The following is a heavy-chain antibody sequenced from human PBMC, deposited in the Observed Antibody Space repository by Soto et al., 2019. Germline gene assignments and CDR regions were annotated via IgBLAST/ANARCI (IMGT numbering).Heavy chain of an antibody. Sequence: SQTLSLTFAFTRDSVSSNSAGWSWVRQSPSRGLEWLGGTYYRSKWYYEYAVSVRGRITINPDTSKNQYSLQLNSVTPEDTAVYFCARGEQYSGRIFDYWGQGTLVTVSS. D-gene: IGHD1-26*01. CDR1: RDSVSSNSAG. CDR3: ARGEQYSGRIFDY. CDR2: TYYRSKWYY. V-gene: IGHV6-1*01. J-gene: IGHJ4*01.